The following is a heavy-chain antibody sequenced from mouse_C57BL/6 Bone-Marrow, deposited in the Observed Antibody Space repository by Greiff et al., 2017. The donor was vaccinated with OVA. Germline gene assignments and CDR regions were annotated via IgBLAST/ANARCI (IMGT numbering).Heavy chain of an antibody. Sequence: VQLQQSGAELARPGASVKLSCKASGYTFTSYGISWVKQRPGQGLEWIGEIYPRSGNTYYNEKFKGKATLTADKSSSTAYMELRSLTSEDSAVYFCARRDWDDWFAYWGQGTLVTVSA. CDR2: IYPRSGNT. V-gene: IGHV1-81*01. CDR1: GYTFTSYG. D-gene: IGHD4-1*01. CDR3: ARRDWDDWFAY. J-gene: IGHJ3*01.